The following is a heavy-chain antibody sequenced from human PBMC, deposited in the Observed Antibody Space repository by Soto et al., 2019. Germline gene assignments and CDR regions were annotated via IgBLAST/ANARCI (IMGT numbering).Heavy chain of an antibody. V-gene: IGHV1-69*13. D-gene: IGHD6-13*01. CDR2: IIPTFGTA. Sequence: GASVKVPCKASGGTFSSYAISWVRQAPGQGLEWMGGIIPTFGTANYAQKFQGRVTITADESTSTAYMELSSLRSEDTAVYYCARALAAAGTTENNWFDPWGQGTLVTVSS. CDR1: GGTFSSYA. J-gene: IGHJ5*02. CDR3: ARALAAAGTTENNWFDP.